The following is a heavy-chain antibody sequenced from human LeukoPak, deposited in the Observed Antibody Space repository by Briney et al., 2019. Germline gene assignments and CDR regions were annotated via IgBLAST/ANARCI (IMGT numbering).Heavy chain of an antibody. J-gene: IGHJ3*02. Sequence: GGSLRLSCAASGFTFSSFWMHWVRQAPAKGLVWVSRINTDGSSTDYADSVKGRFTISRDNAKNTLYLQMNSWRADDTAVYYCARKGNAFDIWGQGRMVTVSS. CDR2: INTDGSST. CDR1: GFTFSSFW. D-gene: IGHD3-10*01. V-gene: IGHV3-74*01. CDR3: ARKGNAFDI.